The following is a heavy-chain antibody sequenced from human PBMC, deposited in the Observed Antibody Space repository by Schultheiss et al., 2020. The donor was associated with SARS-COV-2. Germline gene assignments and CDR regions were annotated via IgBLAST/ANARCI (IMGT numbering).Heavy chain of an antibody. CDR2: IYYSGST. V-gene: IGHV4-61*08. Sequence: SETLSLTCTVSGGSISSGDYYWSWIRQPPGKGLEWIGYIYYSGSTNYNPSLKSRVTISVDTSKNQFSLKLSSVTAADTAVYYCARDLPGIAASYGMDVWGQGTTVTVSS. D-gene: IGHD6-13*01. J-gene: IGHJ6*02. CDR3: ARDLPGIAASYGMDV. CDR1: GGSISSGDYY.